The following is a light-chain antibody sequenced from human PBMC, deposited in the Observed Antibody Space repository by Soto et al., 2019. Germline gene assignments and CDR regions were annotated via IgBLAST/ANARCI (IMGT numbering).Light chain of an antibody. CDR2: GAS. J-gene: IGKJ5*01. CDR3: LQYGSAPPIT. Sequence: EIVLTQSPGPLSLSPGERATLSCRASQSVSSSYLAWYQQKPGHAPRLLIYGASSRATGIPDSFSGSGSGTDFTLTISRLEPEDFAGYYCLQYGSAPPITFGQGTRLPIK. CDR1: QSVSSSY. V-gene: IGKV3-20*01.